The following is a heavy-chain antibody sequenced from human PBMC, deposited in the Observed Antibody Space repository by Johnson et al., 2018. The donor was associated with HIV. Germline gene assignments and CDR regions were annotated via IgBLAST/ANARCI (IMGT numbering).Heavy chain of an antibody. J-gene: IGHJ3*02. Sequence: VQSVDPGGGVVRPGGSLRLSCAASGFTFDDYGMNWVRHAPGKGLEWISGINWNGDSPGSADSVKGRFTISRDNAKNSLYLQMNSLRAEDTALYYCARRGGSGWSAFDIWGQGTIVTVSS. CDR2: INWNGDSP. V-gene: IGHV3-20*04. D-gene: IGHD6-19*01. CDR1: GFTFDDYG. CDR3: ARRGGSGWSAFDI.